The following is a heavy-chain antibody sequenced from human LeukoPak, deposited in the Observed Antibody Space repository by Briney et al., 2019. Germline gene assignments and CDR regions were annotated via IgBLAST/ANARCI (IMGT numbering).Heavy chain of an antibody. CDR1: GGSISSGNYY. CDR3: ARVPRLRLGELSFFFGVDY. V-gene: IGHV4-61*02. D-gene: IGHD3-16*02. Sequence: PSETLSLTCTVSGGSISSGNYYWSWIRQPAGKGLEWIGRIYSSGSTNYNPSLKSRVTISIDTSKNQFSLKLNSVTAADTAVYYCARVPRLRLGELSFFFGVDYWGQGTLVTVSS. J-gene: IGHJ4*02. CDR2: IYSSGST.